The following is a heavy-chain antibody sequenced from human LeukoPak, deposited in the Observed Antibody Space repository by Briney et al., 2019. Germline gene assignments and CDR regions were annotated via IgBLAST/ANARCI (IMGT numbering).Heavy chain of an antibody. CDR1: GYPFTSFY. V-gene: IGHV1-18*04. J-gene: IGHJ4*02. CDR3: ARAQSDWPPYIDY. D-gene: IGHD3-9*01. CDR2: ISAYNGGT. Sequence: ASVKVSCKASGYPFTSFYIYWVRQAPGQGLEWLGWISAYNGGTSYGQRLLDRVTMTIDTSTSTAFLDLRSLRSDDTAVYWCARAQSDWPPYIDYWGQGTLVTVSS.